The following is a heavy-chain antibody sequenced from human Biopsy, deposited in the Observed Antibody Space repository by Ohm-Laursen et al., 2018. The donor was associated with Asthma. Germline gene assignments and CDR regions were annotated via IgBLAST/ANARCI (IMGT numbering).Heavy chain of an antibody. Sequence: ASVKVSCKTSGYTFNSAGITWVRQAPGQGLEWMGWISVYNGNTKVAQKLQDRVTMITDTSTSTAYMELRSLRSDDTAVYFCARAVDYSHYNGIAVWGQGPRSPSP. CDR3: ARAVDYSHYNGIAV. D-gene: IGHD3-10*01. J-gene: IGHJ6*02. V-gene: IGHV1-18*01. CDR2: ISVYNGNT. CDR1: GYTFNSAG.